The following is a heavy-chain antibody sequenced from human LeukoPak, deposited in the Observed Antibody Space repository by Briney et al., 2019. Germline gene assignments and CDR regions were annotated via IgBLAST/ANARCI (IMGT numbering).Heavy chain of an antibody. V-gene: IGHV1-18*01. CDR3: ARDGGSSNYLLVYYYYGMDV. D-gene: IGHD4-11*01. CDR2: ISAYNGNT. CDR1: GYTFTSYG. Sequence: GASVKVSCKASGYTFTSYGISWVRQAPGQGLEWMGWISAYNGNTNYAQKLQGRVTMTTDTSTSTAYMKLRSLRSDDTAVYYCARDGGSSNYLLVYYYYGMDVWGQGTTVTVSS. J-gene: IGHJ6*02.